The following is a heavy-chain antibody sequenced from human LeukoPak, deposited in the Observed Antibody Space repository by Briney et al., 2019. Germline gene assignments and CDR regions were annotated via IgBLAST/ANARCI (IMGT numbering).Heavy chain of an antibody. CDR3: AKDVFAYSDPPDY. V-gene: IGHV3-23*01. CDR1: GFTFSSYG. J-gene: IGHJ4*02. D-gene: IGHD4-17*01. CDR2: ISGSGGST. Sequence: GGSLRLSCAASGFTFSSYGMYWVRQAPGKGLEWVSAISGSGGSTYYADSVKGRFTISRDNSKNTLYLQMNSLRAEDTAVYYCAKDVFAYSDPPDYWGQGTLVTVSS.